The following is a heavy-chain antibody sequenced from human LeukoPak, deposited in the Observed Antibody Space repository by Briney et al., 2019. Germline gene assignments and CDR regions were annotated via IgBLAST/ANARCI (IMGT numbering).Heavy chain of an antibody. Sequence: SETLSLTCAAYGGSFSGYYWSWIRQPPGKGLEWIGEINHSGSTTYNPSPKSRVTISVDTSKNQFSLKLSSVTAADTAVYYCARAPGYVLRFSSWFDPWGQGTLVTVSS. CDR3: ARAPGYVLRFSSWFDP. V-gene: IGHV4-34*01. CDR2: INHSGST. J-gene: IGHJ5*02. D-gene: IGHD3-3*01. CDR1: GGSFSGYY.